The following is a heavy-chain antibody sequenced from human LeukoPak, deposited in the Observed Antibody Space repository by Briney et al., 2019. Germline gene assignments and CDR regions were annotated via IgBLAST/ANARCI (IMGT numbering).Heavy chain of an antibody. CDR3: AKDVSRGQQLVRGLFDY. V-gene: IGHV3-30*02. J-gene: IGHJ4*02. CDR2: IRYDGSNK. CDR1: GFTFSSYG. Sequence: GGSLRLSCAASGFTFSSYGMHWVRQAPGKGLEWVAFIRYDGSNKYCADSVKGRFTISRDNSKNTLYLQMNSLRAEDTAVYYCAKDVSRGQQLVRGLFDYWGQGTLVTVSS. D-gene: IGHD6-13*01.